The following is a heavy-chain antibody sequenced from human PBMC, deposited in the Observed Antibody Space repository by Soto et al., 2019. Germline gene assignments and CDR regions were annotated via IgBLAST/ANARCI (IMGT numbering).Heavy chain of an antibody. CDR3: AKDLRMGTNKYYYYGMDV. CDR2: ISGSGGST. Sequence: PGGSLRLSCAASGFTFSSYAMSWVRQAPGKGLEWVSAISGSGGSTYYADSVKGRFTISRDNSKNTLYLQMNSLRAEDTAVYYCAKDLRMGTNKYYYYGMDVWGQGTTVTVSS. D-gene: IGHD7-27*01. J-gene: IGHJ6*02. CDR1: GFTFSSYA. V-gene: IGHV3-23*01.